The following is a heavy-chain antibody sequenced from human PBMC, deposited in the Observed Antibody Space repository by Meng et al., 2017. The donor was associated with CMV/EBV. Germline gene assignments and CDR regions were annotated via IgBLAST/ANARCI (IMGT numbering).Heavy chain of an antibody. J-gene: IGHJ6*02. CDR3: ARLIAAAGLYYYYGMDV. D-gene: IGHD6-13*01. V-gene: IGHV4-59*01. CDR1: GGSISSYY. Sequence: SETLSLTCTVSGGSISSYYWSWIRQPPGKGLEWIGYIYYSGSTNYNPSLKSRVPISVDTSKNQFSLKLSSVTAADTAVYYCARLIAAAGLYYYYGMDVWGQGTTVTVSS. CDR2: IYYSGST.